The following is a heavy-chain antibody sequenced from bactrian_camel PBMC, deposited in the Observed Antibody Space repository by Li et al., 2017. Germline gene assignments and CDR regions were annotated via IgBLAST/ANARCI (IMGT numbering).Heavy chain of an antibody. J-gene: IGHJ6*01. D-gene: IGHD5*01. CDR1: VDTIGRYC. V-gene: IGHV3S55*01. CDR3: AAGYMPGWGYPEPKSADFAE. Sequence: HVQLVESGGGSVQVGGSLTLSCVASVDTIGRYCMGWFRQIPDKEREGIAGIESDGSTSYADSVKGRFTVSQDSAKNILYLQTNSLKPEDTAMYYCAAGYMPGWGYPEPKSADFAEWGQGTQVTVS. CDR2: IESDGST.